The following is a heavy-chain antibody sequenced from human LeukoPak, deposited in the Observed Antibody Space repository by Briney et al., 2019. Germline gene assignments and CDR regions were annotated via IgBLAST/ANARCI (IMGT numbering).Heavy chain of an antibody. CDR3: ARGSSGYSYG. J-gene: IGHJ4*02. CDR2: ISYSGST. D-gene: IGHD5-18*01. CDR1: GGSISSYH. V-gene: IGHV4-59*01. Sequence: NPSETLSLTCTVSGGSISSYHWSWIRQPPGKGLEWIGYISYSGSTNYNPSLKSRVTISVDTSKNQFSLKLSSVTAADTAVYYCARGSSGYSYGWGQGTLVTVSS.